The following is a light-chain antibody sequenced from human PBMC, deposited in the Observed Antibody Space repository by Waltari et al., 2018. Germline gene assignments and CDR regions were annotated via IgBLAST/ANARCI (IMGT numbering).Light chain of an antibody. CDR3: AAWDGGLNGLWV. CDR2: SSN. V-gene: IGLV1-44*01. CDR1: SANIGSNF. Sequence: QSVLHQPPSAFGTPGQRVPITCSGVSANIGSNFVNCYQQLPGTGPNLLIYSSNHRPKGVPDRFSGSKSDTSTSLAISGLRSEDEADYYCAAWDGGLNGLWVFGGGTKLTVL. J-gene: IGLJ3*02.